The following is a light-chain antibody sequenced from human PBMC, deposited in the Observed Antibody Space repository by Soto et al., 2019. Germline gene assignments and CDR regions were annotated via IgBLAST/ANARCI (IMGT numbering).Light chain of an antibody. J-gene: IGKJ3*01. CDR1: QSLLHSNVYNY. CDR3: VQALQTPFT. Sequence: DIVMTQSPLSLPVTPGEPASISCRSSQSLLHSNVYNYLDWYLQKPGQSPQLLIYLGSNRASGGPDRFSGSGSGTDFTMKISRVEAEDVGVYYCVQALQTPFTCGPGTKVDIK. CDR2: LGS. V-gene: IGKV2-28*01.